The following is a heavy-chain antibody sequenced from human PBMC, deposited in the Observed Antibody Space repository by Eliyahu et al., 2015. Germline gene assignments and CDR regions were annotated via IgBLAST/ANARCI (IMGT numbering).Heavy chain of an antibody. CDR1: GYSFSXNW. D-gene: IGHD1-26*01. Sequence: EVQLVQSGAEVKKPGESLKISCXXSGYSFSXNWIGGVRQMPGRGLEWMGIIYPDDSETRYSPSLQGQVTISADKSTSTAYLQWSSLKASDTAMYYCARRGPYSANYYSDQWGQGTLVTVSS. CDR2: IYPDDSET. V-gene: IGHV5-51*01. CDR3: ARRGPYSANYYSDQ. J-gene: IGHJ4*02.